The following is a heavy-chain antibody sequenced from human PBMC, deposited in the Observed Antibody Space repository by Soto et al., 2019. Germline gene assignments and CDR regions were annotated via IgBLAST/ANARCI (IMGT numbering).Heavy chain of an antibody. V-gene: IGHV4-30-4*01. CDR3: AREGGIVGATTVDF. J-gene: IGHJ4*02. Sequence: QVQLQESGPGLVKPSQTLSLTCTVSGGSISSGDYYWSWIRQPPGKGLEWIGYIYYSGSTYYNPSLKSRVTITVDTSMNQFSLKLSSVTAADTAVYYCAREGGIVGATTVDFWGQGTLVTVSS. CDR2: IYYSGST. CDR1: GGSISSGDYY. D-gene: IGHD1-26*01.